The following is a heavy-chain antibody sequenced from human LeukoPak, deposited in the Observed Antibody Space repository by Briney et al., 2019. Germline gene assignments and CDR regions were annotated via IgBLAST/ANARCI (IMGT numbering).Heavy chain of an antibody. D-gene: IGHD3-22*01. J-gene: IGHJ3*02. CDR1: GGSISSSSYY. Sequence: SETLSLTCTVSGGSISSSSYYWGWIRQPPGKGLEWIGSIYYSGSTYYNPSLKSRVTISVDTSKNQFSLKLSSVTAADTAVYYCARDGYDSSGSNSPLDAFDIWGQGTMVTVSS. CDR2: IYYSGST. V-gene: IGHV4-39*07. CDR3: ARDGYDSSGSNSPLDAFDI.